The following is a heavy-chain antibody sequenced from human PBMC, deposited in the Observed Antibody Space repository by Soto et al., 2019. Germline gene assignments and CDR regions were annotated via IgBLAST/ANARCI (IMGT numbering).Heavy chain of an antibody. D-gene: IGHD2-8*01. V-gene: IGHV1-69*06. Sequence: QVQLVQSGAEVKKPGSSVKVSCKVSGDTFNSPAITWVRQAPGQGLEWMGRIIPMFGTANYAQKFQGRVTVTAHTSTSTGYMELSSLRSEDTAVYYCARSKGVGLVVDAFDIWGQGTMVTVSS. CDR1: GDTFNSPA. J-gene: IGHJ3*02. CDR3: ARSKGVGLVVDAFDI. CDR2: IIPMFGTA.